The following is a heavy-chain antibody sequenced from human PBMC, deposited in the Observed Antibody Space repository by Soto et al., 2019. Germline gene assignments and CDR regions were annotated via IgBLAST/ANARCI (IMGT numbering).Heavy chain of an antibody. J-gene: IGHJ4*02. CDR3: AKDEGTSSTVFDY. CDR1: GFTFSSYA. D-gene: IGHD4-4*01. Sequence: GGSLRLSCAASGFTFSSYAMSWARQAPGKGLEWVSAIGGTADSTQYADSVKGRFTISRDNSRNSLFLQMNGLRPEDSALYYCAKDEGTSSTVFDYWGQGTRVTVSS. V-gene: IGHV3-23*01. CDR2: IGGTADST.